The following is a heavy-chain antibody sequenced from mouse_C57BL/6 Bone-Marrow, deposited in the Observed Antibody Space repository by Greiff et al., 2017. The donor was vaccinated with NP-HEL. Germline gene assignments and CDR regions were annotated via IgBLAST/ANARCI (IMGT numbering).Heavy chain of an antibody. J-gene: IGHJ2*01. CDR2: IRLKSDNYAT. CDR3: TSDYYGSSPYYFDY. D-gene: IGHD1-1*01. Sequence: EVQLQESGGGLVQPGGSMKLSCVASGFTFSNYWMNWVRQSPEKGLEWVAQIRLKSDNYATHYAESVKGRFTISRDDSKSSVYLQMNNLRAEDTGIYYCTSDYYGSSPYYFDYWGQGTTLTVSS. V-gene: IGHV6-3*01. CDR1: GFTFSNYW.